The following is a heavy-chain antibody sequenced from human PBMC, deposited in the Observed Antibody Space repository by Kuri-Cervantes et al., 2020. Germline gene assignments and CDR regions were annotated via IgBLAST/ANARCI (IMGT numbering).Heavy chain of an antibody. CDR1: GYSISSGYY. V-gene: IGHV4-38-2*01. D-gene: IGHD1-26*01. Sequence: GSLRLSCAVSGYSISSGYYWGWIRQPPGKGLEWIGSIYHSGSTYYNPSLKSRVTISVDTSKNQFSLKLGSVTAADTAVYYCARHDISGTLDYWGQGTLVTVSS. J-gene: IGHJ4*02. CDR3: ARHDISGTLDY. CDR2: IYHSGST.